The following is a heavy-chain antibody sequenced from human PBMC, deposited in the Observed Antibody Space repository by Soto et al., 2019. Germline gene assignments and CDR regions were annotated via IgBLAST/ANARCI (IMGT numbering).Heavy chain of an antibody. CDR3: ATASVGWPPRFSLDAFDI. J-gene: IGHJ3*02. CDR1: GYTLTELS. D-gene: IGHD1-26*01. CDR2: FDPEDGET. V-gene: IGHV1-24*01. Sequence: QVQLVQSGAEVKTPGASVKVSCKVSGYTLTELSMHWVRQAPGKGLEWMGGFDPEDGETIYAQKFQGRVTMTEDTSTDTAYMELSSLRSEDTAVYYCATASVGWPPRFSLDAFDIWGQVTMVTVSS.